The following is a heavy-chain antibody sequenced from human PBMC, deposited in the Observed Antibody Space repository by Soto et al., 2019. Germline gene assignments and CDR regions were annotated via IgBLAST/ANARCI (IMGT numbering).Heavy chain of an antibody. CDR1: GFTLGGIG. CDR3: AKDAPGYCSSSSCPFDY. D-gene: IGHD2-2*01. CDR2: ISYAGSNK. J-gene: IGHJ4*02. V-gene: IGHV3-30*18. Sequence: GGPMRPPCDPLGFTLGGIGMHWVCVAPGKGPGGVAVISYAGSNKYSADSVKGRFTISRDNYKNTLYLQMSSVRAEDMAVYNCAKDAPGYCSSSSCPFDYWGQGTLVTVSS.